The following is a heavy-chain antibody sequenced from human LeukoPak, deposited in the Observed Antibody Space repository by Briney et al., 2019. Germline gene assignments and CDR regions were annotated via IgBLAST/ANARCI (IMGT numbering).Heavy chain of an antibody. Sequence: SETLSLTCTVSGGSISSYYWSWIRQPPGEGLEWIGYIYYSGSTNYNPSLKSRVTISVDTSKNQFSLKLSSVTAVDTAVYYCARAGPYSSSWSPFDYWGQGTLVTVSS. V-gene: IGHV4-59*01. J-gene: IGHJ4*02. CDR2: IYYSGST. CDR1: GGSISSYY. CDR3: ARAGPYSSSWSPFDY. D-gene: IGHD6-13*01.